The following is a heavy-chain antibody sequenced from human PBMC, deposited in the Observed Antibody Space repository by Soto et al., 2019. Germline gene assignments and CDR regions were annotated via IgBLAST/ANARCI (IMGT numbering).Heavy chain of an antibody. CDR2: INPETGGT. CDR3: ARERYQVISDGMDV. Sequence: ASVKVSCKASGYTFTSYDINWVRQATGQGLEWMGWINPETGGTSYAQKFQGRVTLSRDTSINTAYLEVSRLRFDDAAVYFCARERYQVISDGMDVWGQGTTVTVSS. V-gene: IGHV1-2*02. J-gene: IGHJ6*02. D-gene: IGHD2-2*01. CDR1: GYTFTSYD.